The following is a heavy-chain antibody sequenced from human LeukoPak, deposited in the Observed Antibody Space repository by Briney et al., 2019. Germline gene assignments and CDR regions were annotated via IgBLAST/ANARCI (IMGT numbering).Heavy chain of an antibody. V-gene: IGHV4-38-2*02. D-gene: IGHD6-13*01. CDR1: GYSISSGYY. CDR3: ASYSSRWPYYYYHMDV. J-gene: IGHJ6*03. Sequence: QPSETLSLTCTVSGYSISSGYYWGWVRQPPGKGLELIGSIYHSGSTYYNPSLKSRVTISVDTSKNQFSLKLSSVTAADTAVYYCASYSSRWPYYYYHMDVWGKGTTVTVSS. CDR2: IYHSGST.